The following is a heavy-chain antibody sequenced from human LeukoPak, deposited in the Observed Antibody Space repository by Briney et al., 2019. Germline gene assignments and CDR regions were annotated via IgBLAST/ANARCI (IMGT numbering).Heavy chain of an antibody. CDR1: GFTFSSYG. Sequence: PGGSLRLSCAASGFTFSSYGMHWVRQAPGKGLEWVAVIWYDGSNKYYADSVKGRFTISRDNSKNTLYLQMNSLRAEDTAVYYCARDESIAARLFDYWGQGTLVTVSS. CDR3: ARDESIAARLFDY. V-gene: IGHV3-33*01. D-gene: IGHD6-6*01. J-gene: IGHJ4*02. CDR2: IWYDGSNK.